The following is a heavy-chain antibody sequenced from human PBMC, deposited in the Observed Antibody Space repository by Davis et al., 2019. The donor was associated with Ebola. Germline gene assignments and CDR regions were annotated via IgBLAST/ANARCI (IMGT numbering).Heavy chain of an antibody. V-gene: IGHV3-21*01. CDR2: ISSDSDYI. J-gene: IGHJ4*02. Sequence: GESLKISCAASGFTFSTYSMSWVRQAPGKGLEWVSSISSDSDYIYYADSAKGRFTISRDNSKNTLYLQMNSLRAEDTALYCCARIRWYYFDYWGQGTLVTVSS. CDR3: ARIRWYYFDY. D-gene: IGHD3-16*02. CDR1: GFTFSTYS.